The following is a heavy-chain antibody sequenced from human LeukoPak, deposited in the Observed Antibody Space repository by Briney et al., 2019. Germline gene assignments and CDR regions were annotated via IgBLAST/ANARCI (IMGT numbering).Heavy chain of an antibody. CDR2: IYYSGST. Sequence: SETLSLTCSVSGGSISGYYWSWIRRSPGKGLERIAYIYYSGSTNYNPSLKSRVTISVDTSKNQFSLKLSSVTAADTAMYYCARATDASSGYFWFDPWGQGTLVTVSS. J-gene: IGHJ5*02. CDR1: GGSISGYY. CDR3: ARATDASSGYFWFDP. V-gene: IGHV4-59*01. D-gene: IGHD3-22*01.